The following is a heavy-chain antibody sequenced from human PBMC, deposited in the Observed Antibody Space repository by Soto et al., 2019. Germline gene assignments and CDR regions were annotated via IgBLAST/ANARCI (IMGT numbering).Heavy chain of an antibody. Sequence: QVQLVESGGGVVQPGRSLRLSCAASGFTFSSYGMHWVRQAPGKGLEWVAVIWYDGSNKYYADSVKGRFTISRDNSKNTLYLQMNSLRAEDTAVYYCARGGQGGNFDYWGQGTLVTVSS. CDR3: ARGGQGGNFDY. CDR2: IWYDGSNK. J-gene: IGHJ4*02. CDR1: GFTFSSYG. V-gene: IGHV3-33*01. D-gene: IGHD3-16*01.